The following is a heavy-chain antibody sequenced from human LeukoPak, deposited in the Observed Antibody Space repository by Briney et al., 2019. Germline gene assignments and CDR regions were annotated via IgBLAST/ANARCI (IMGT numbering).Heavy chain of an antibody. J-gene: IGHJ4*02. Sequence: SETLSLTCTVSGGSISSSSYYWGWIRQPPGKGLEFIGSIYYSESSYSNPSLKSRVAISIDRAKNQFSLKLSSVTAADTAIYYCARSYYYDTSGYYDYWGRGTLVTVSS. CDR2: IYYSESS. D-gene: IGHD3-22*01. CDR3: ARSYYYDTSGYYDY. CDR1: GGSISSSSYY. V-gene: IGHV4-39*01.